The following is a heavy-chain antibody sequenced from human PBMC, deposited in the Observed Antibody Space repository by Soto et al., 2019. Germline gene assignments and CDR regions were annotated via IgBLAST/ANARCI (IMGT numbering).Heavy chain of an antibody. J-gene: IGHJ4*02. D-gene: IGHD6-19*01. CDR3: AREGIAVANPREYYFDY. CDR2: TSNSAPT. V-gene: IGHV4-59*01. CDR1: GGSISSYH. Sequence: SQTLSLTCTVSGGSISSYHWSWIRQSPGKGLEWIGYTSNSAPTIYNPSLKSRVTISVDTSKNQFSLKLSSVTAADTAVYYCAREGIAVANPREYYFDYWGQGTLVTVSS.